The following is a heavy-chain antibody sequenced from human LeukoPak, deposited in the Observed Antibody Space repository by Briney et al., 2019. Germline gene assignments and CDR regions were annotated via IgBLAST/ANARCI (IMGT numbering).Heavy chain of an antibody. CDR3: ARGSIKQQLVLYAFDI. D-gene: IGHD6-13*01. CDR2: INPNSGGT. V-gene: IGHV1-2*02. J-gene: IGHJ3*02. Sequence: VASVKVSCKASGYTFSGYYMHWVRQAPGQGLEWMGWINPNSGGTNYAQKFQGRVTMTRDTSISTAYMELSRLRSDDTAVYYCARGSIKQQLVLYAFDIWGQGTMVTVSS. CDR1: GYTFSGYY.